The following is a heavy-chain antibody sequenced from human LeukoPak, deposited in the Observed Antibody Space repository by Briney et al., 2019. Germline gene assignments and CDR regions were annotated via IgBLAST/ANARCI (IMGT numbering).Heavy chain of an antibody. CDR3: AKEFNRGLPDY. Sequence: PGRSLRHSCAASGFTFSTYGMHWVRQAPGKGLEWVAVISYDGSNEYYADSVKGRFTISRDNSKNTLYLQMSSLRAEDTAVYYCAKEFNRGLPDYWGQGTLVTVPS. CDR1: GFTFSTYG. CDR2: ISYDGSNE. J-gene: IGHJ4*02. D-gene: IGHD2-21*01. V-gene: IGHV3-30*18.